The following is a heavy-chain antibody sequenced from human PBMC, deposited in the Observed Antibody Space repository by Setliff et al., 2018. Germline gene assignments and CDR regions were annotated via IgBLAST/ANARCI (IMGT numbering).Heavy chain of an antibody. J-gene: IGHJ6*03. V-gene: IGHV1-69*13. D-gene: IGHD3-10*01. CDR3: AGGQPLVRKYYYYMDV. CDR1: GGTFSGYV. CDR2: IIPMFGT. Sequence: ASVKVSCKASGGTFSGYVISWVREAPGQGLEWMGGIIPMFGTNYAQKFQGRVTITADESTSTAYMELSSLGSEDTAVYYCAGGQPLVRKYYYYMDVWGKGTTVTVSS.